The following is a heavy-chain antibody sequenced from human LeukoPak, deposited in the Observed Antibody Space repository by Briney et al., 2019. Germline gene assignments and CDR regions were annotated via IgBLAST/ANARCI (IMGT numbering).Heavy chain of an antibody. Sequence: ASVKVSCKASGYTFTSYAMHWVRQAPGQRLEWMGWINAGNGNTKYSQKFQGRVTITRDTSASTAYMELSSLRSEDTAVYYCARKSPYVPYGDYGSNWFDPWGQGTLVTVSS. J-gene: IGHJ5*02. D-gene: IGHD4-17*01. CDR3: ARKSPYVPYGDYGSNWFDP. V-gene: IGHV1-3*01. CDR1: GYTFTSYA. CDR2: INAGNGNT.